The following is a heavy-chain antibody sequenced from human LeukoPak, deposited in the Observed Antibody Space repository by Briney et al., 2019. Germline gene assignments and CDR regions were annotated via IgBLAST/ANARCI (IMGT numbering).Heavy chain of an antibody. CDR2: MNPNSGNT. V-gene: IGHV1-8*01. Sequence: ASVKVSCKASGYTFTSYDINWVRQATGQGLEWMGWMNPNSGNTGYAQKFQGRVTMTRNTSISTAYMELSSLRVEDTAVYYCERPPHFTYYYDNNGYYTDLDFWGQGTLVTVSS. J-gene: IGHJ4*02. CDR3: ERPPHFTYYYDNNGYYTDLDF. D-gene: IGHD3-22*01. CDR1: GYTFTSYD.